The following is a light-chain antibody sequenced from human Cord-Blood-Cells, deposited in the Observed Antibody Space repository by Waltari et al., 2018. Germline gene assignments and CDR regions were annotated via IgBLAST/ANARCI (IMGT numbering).Light chain of an antibody. Sequence: DIQMTQSPSSLSASVGDSVTITCRASQSISSYLNWYQQKPGKAPKLLIYAASSLQSGVPSRFSGSGSGTDFTLTISSLQPEDFATYYCQQSYSTPPETFGGGTKVEIK. CDR2: AAS. CDR3: QQSYSTPPET. V-gene: IGKV1-39*01. J-gene: IGKJ4*01. CDR1: QSISSY.